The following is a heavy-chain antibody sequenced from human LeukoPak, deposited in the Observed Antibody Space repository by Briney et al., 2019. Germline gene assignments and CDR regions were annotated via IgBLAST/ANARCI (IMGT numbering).Heavy chain of an antibody. CDR2: IYTSGST. J-gene: IGHJ4*02. D-gene: IGHD6-13*01. Sequence: SETLSLTCTVSGGSISRYYWSCIRQPAGKGLEWIGRIYTSGSTNYNPSLKSRVTMSVDTSKNQFSLKLSSVAAADTAVYYCARDRSSSWYESCYFDYWGQGTLVTVSS. V-gene: IGHV4-4*07. CDR1: GGSISRYY. CDR3: ARDRSSSWYESCYFDY.